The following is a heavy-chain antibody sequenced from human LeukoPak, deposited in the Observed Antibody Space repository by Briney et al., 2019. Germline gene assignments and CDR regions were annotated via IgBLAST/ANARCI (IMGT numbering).Heavy chain of an antibody. J-gene: IGHJ6*02. CDR2: IYYSGST. CDR3: ARAPGRGSGSYYRYGMDV. CDR1: GGSISSYY. Sequence: PSETLSLTCTVSGGSISSYYWSWIRQPPGKGLEWIGYIYYSGSTNYNPSLESRVTISVDTSKNQFSLKLSSVTAADTAVYYCARAPGRGSGSYYRYGMDVWGQGTTVTVSS. D-gene: IGHD3-10*01. V-gene: IGHV4-59*01.